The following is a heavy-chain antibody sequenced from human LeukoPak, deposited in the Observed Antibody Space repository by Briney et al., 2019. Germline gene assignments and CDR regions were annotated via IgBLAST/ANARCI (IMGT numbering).Heavy chain of an antibody. V-gene: IGHV1-18*01. CDR1: GYTFTSYG. Sequence: GASVKVSCKASGYTFTSYGISWVRQAPGQGLEWMGWISAYNGNTNYAQKLGGRVTMTTDTSTSTAYMELRSLRSDDTAVYYCARVGGYYYDSSGSDYWGQGTLVTVSS. CDR3: ARVGGYYYDSSGSDY. J-gene: IGHJ4*02. D-gene: IGHD3-22*01. CDR2: ISAYNGNT.